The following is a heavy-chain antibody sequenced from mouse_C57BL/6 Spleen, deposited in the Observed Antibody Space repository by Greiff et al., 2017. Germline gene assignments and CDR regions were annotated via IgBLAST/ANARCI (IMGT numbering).Heavy chain of an antibody. D-gene: IGHD4-1*01. J-gene: IGHJ3*01. CDR1: GFTFSDYG. V-gene: IGHV5-17*01. Sequence: EVQRVESGGGLVKPGGSLKLSCAASGFTFSDYGMHWVRQAPEKGLEWVAYISSGSSTIYYADTVKGRFTISRDNAKNTLFLQMTSLRSEDTAMYYCARGTGKGWFAYWGQGTLVTVSA. CDR2: ISSGSSTI. CDR3: ARGTGKGWFAY.